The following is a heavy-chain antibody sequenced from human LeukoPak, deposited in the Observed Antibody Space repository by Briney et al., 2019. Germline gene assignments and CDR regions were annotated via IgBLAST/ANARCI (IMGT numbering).Heavy chain of an antibody. V-gene: IGHV3-30*04. CDR3: ARGEQWLLQRPPVY. CDR1: GFPFRDTA. J-gene: IGHJ4*02. Sequence: QPGGSLRLSCAASGFPFRDTAMHWARQAPGKGLEWVAVISSEGSNKYYVDSVKGRFTISRDNSNNTLYLQMNGLRGDDTAVYFCARGEQWLLQRPPVYWGQGSLVIVSS. D-gene: IGHD6-19*01. CDR2: ISSEGSNK.